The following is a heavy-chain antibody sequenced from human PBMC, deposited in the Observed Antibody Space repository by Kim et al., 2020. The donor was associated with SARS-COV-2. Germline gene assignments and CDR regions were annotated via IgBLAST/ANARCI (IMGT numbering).Heavy chain of an antibody. V-gene: IGHV4-34*01. CDR3: TRGRVGVVPAPVLGLGPYYDYFILDV. Sequence: SETLSLTCAVYGGSFSGHSWSWIRQPPGMGLEWIGEITHSGSTKYNPSLKSRLTISIDMSKNQFSLKLTSVTAADTGLYYCTRGRVGVVPAPVLGLGPYYDYFILDVWGHGTTVIVSS. CDR1: GGSFSGHS. CDR2: ITHSGST. J-gene: IGHJ6*02. D-gene: IGHD2-2*01.